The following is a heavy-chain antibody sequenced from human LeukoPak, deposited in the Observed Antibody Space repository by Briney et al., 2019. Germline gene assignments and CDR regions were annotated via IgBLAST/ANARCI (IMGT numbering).Heavy chain of an antibody. CDR3: AKDRGSYGYYDY. CDR2: ISGSGGFT. CDR1: GFTFSSYA. D-gene: IGHD5-18*01. V-gene: IGHV3-23*01. J-gene: IGHJ4*02. Sequence: GGSLRLSCAASGFTFSSYAMTWVRQAPGKGLEWVSTISGSGGFTYYADSVKGRFTISRDNSKNTLYLQMNSLRAEDTAVYYCAKDRGSYGYYDYWGQGTLVTVSS.